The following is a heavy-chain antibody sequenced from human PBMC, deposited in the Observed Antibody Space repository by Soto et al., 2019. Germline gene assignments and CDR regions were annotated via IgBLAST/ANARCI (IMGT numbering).Heavy chain of an antibody. CDR3: ATSTVVTPDYYYYYGMDV. Sequence: SETLSLTCAVSGGSISSGGYSWSWIRQPPGKGLEWIGYIYHSGSTYYNPSLKSRVTISVDRSKNQFSLKLSSVTAADTAVYYCATSTVVTPDYYYYYGMDVWGQGTTVTVSS. CDR2: IYHSGST. V-gene: IGHV4-30-2*01. CDR1: GGSISSGGYS. J-gene: IGHJ6*02. D-gene: IGHD4-17*01.